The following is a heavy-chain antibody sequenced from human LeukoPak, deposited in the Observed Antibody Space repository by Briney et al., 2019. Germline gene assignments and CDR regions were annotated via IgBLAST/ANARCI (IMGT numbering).Heavy chain of an antibody. J-gene: IGHJ4*02. D-gene: IGHD3-9*01. Sequence: PGGSLRLSCAASGFTFSSYDMHWVRQAPGKGLEWVALIRYDGNNKYYADSVKGRFTISRDTSRNTLYLQVNSLRAEDTAVYYCAKIYDILPWCPEWWGQGTLVTVSS. V-gene: IGHV3-30*02. CDR1: GFTFSSYD. CDR3: AKIYDILPWCPEW. CDR2: IRYDGNNK.